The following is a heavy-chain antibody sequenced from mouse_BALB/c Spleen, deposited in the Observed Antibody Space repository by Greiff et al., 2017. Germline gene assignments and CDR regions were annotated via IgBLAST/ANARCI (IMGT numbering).Heavy chain of an antibody. Sequence: VQLQQPGAELVRPGASVKLSCKASGYTFTSYWINWVKQRPGQGLEWIGNIYPSDSYTNYNQKFKDKATLTVDKSSSTAYMQLSSPTSEDSAVYYCTREGGYGPFAYWGQGTLVTVSA. V-gene: IGHV1-69*02. J-gene: IGHJ3*01. CDR2: IYPSDSYT. CDR1: GYTFTSYW. D-gene: IGHD2-2*01. CDR3: TREGGYGPFAY.